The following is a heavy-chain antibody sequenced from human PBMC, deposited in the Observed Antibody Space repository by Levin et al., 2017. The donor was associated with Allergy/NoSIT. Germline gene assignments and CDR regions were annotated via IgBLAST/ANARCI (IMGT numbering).Heavy chain of an antibody. CDR1: GVSISTYQ. CDR3: ASVEIWGAIIIDY. CDR2: ISPTGDT. Sequence: SETLSLTCTVSGVSISTYQWSWIRQPAGKGLEWIGRISPTGDTNYNPSLKSRTTMSVDTSKNQFSLKLTSVTAADTAIYYCASVEIWGAIIIDYWGQGTLVSVSS. D-gene: IGHD3-10*01. J-gene: IGHJ4*02. V-gene: IGHV4-4*07.